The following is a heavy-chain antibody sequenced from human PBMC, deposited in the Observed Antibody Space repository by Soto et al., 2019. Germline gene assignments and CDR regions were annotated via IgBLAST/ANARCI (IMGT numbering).Heavy chain of an antibody. D-gene: IGHD4-4*01. Sequence: SETLSVTWTVSGGSISSYYWSWIRQPPGKGLEWIGYIYYSGSTNYNPSLKSRVTISVDTSKNQFSLKLSSVTAADTAVYYCARAVYYSNYDLYFDYWGQGTLVTVSS. CDR2: IYYSGST. CDR1: GGSISSYY. J-gene: IGHJ4*02. V-gene: IGHV4-59*01. CDR3: ARAVYYSNYDLYFDY.